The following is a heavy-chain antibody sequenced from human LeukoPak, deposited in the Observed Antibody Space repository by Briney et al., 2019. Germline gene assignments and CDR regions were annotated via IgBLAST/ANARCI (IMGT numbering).Heavy chain of an antibody. V-gene: IGHV4-39*01. J-gene: IGHJ4*02. CDR1: GGSISSGSYY. CDR3: ARQKGYSYGGYFDY. Sequence: PSETLSLTCTVSGGSISSGSYYWGWIRQPPGKGLEWIGSIYYSGSTYYNPSLKSRVTISVDTSKNQFSLKLSSVTAADTAVYYCARQKGYSYGGYFDYWGQGTLVTVSS. D-gene: IGHD5-18*01. CDR2: IYYSGST.